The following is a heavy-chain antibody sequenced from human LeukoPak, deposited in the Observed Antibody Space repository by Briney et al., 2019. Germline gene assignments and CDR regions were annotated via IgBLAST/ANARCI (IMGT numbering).Heavy chain of an antibody. CDR1: GGSFEHYF. CDR3: ASHRRSHGSED. D-gene: IGHD3-10*01. J-gene: IGHJ4*02. CDR2: VYYSGST. Sequence: PSETLSLTCTVSGGSFEHYFWSWIRQPPGKGLEWIGYVYYSGSTDYSPSLKSRLTISADTSKNQFSLKLNSVTAADTAVYYCASHRRSHGSEDWGQGTLVTVSS. V-gene: IGHV4-59*01.